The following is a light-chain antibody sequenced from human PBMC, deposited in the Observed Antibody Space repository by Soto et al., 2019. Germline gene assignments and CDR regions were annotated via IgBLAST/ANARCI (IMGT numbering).Light chain of an antibody. V-gene: IGLV1-44*01. CDR3: AAWDDSLNGVV. CDR1: SSNIGSNT. Sequence: QSVLTQPPSASGTPGQRITISCSGSSSNIGSNTVNWYQQVPGTAPKLLIYFNNQRPSGVPDRFSGSKSGTSDSLAISGLRSEDEADYYCAAWDDSLNGVVFGGGTKLTVL. J-gene: IGLJ2*01. CDR2: FNN.